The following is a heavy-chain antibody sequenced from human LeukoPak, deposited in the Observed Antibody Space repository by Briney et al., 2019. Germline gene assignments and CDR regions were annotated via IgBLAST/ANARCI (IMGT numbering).Heavy chain of an antibody. Sequence: GGSLRLSCAASGFTFSSYWMSWVRQAPGKGLEWVANIKQDGSENYFVDSVKGRFTISRDNAKNSLYPQMNSLRAEDTAVYYCARDPGSTGGRGFDYWGQGTLVTVSS. CDR3: ARDPGSTGGRGFDY. CDR1: GFTFSSYW. CDR2: IKQDGSEN. J-gene: IGHJ4*02. V-gene: IGHV3-7*01. D-gene: IGHD1-7*01.